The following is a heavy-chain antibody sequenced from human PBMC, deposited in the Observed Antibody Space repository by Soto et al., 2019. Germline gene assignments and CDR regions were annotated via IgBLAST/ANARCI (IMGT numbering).Heavy chain of an antibody. V-gene: IGHV4-39*01. CDR1: GDSVTISDYY. D-gene: IGHD3-22*01. CDR3: AAHDSGGYYAEY. J-gene: IGHJ4*02. CDR2: IYYSGST. Sequence: QLQLQESGPGLVKPSETLSLTCTVSGDSVTISDYYWGWIRQPSGKGLEWIGSIYYSGSTYYNPSLRRRVTISGDTSKKQFALKLTSVTAADAAVYYCAAHDSGGYYAEYWGQGTLVIVSA.